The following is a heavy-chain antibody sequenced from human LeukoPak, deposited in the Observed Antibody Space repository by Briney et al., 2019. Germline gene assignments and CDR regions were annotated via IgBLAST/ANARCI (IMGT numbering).Heavy chain of an antibody. J-gene: IGHJ4*02. D-gene: IGHD5-24*01. Sequence: GGSLRLSCAASGFTFSRYAMHWVRQAPGKGLEWVAVTSYDESSKYYADSVKGRITISRDNSRNTLFLQVNSLRPEDTAVYYCARAERWLEYYFDYWGQGTLVTVSS. CDR3: ARAERWLEYYFDY. CDR1: GFTFSRYA. CDR2: TSYDESSK. V-gene: IGHV3-30-3*01.